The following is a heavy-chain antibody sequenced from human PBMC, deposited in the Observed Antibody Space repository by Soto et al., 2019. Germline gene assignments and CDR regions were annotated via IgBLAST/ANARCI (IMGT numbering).Heavy chain of an antibody. CDR1: GGSFSGYY. J-gene: IGHJ4*02. V-gene: IGHV4-34*01. D-gene: IGHD7-27*01. CDR3: ARGWGRIFDY. Sequence: QVQLQQWGAGLLKPSETLSLTCAVYGGSFSGYYWSWIRQPPGKGLEWIGDINHSGSTNYNPSLKIQVTISVDTSKNQFSLKLSSVTAADTGVYYCARGWGRIFDYWGQGTLVTVSS. CDR2: INHSGST.